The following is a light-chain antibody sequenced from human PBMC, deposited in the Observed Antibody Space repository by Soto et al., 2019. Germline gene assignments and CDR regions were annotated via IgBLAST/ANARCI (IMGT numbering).Light chain of an antibody. CDR1: QSISSW. Sequence: DILMTQSPSTLSASVGDRVTITCRASQSISSWLAWYQQKPGKAPKLLIYDASNLESGVPSRFSGSESGTEFTLTISSLQPDDFATYYCQQYNNFPGTFGQGTKVEI. J-gene: IGKJ1*01. V-gene: IGKV1-5*01. CDR3: QQYNNFPGT. CDR2: DAS.